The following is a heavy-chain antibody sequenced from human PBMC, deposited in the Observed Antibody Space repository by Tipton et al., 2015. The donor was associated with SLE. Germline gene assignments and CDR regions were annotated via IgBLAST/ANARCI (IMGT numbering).Heavy chain of an antibody. CDR1: GGSISSSSYY. Sequence: TLSLTCTVSGGSISSSSYYWGWIRQPPGKGLEWIGEVNHTGSTNYNPSLKSRVTISVDTSKNQFSLKLSSVTAADTAVYYCAREYEVWASFDYWGQGTLVTVSS. CDR3: AREYEVWASFDY. J-gene: IGHJ4*02. D-gene: IGHD3-16*01. V-gene: IGHV4-39*07. CDR2: VNHTGST.